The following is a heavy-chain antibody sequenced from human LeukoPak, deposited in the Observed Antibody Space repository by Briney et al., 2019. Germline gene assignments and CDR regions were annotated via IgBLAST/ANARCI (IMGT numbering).Heavy chain of an antibody. J-gene: IGHJ6*03. CDR2: INPNSGGT. CDR1: GYTFTGYY. Sequence: ASVKVSCKASGYTFTGYYMHWVRQAPGQGLEWMGRINPNSGGTNYAQKFQGRVTMTRDTSISTAYMELSRLRSDDTAVYYCARSYDYVWGSWVYYYMDVWGKGTTVTVSS. V-gene: IGHV1-2*06. D-gene: IGHD3-16*01. CDR3: ARSYDYVWGSWVYYYMDV.